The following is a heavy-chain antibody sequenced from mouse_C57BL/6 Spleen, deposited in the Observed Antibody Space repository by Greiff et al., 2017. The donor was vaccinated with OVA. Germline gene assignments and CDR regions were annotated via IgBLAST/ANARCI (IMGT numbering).Heavy chain of an antibody. CDR2: IDPSDSET. J-gene: IGHJ4*01. Sequence: QVQLKQPGAELVRPGSSVKLSCKASGYTFTSYWMHWVKQRPIQGLEWIGNIDPSDSETHYNQKFKDKATLTVDKSSSTAYMQLSSLTSEDSAVYYCARGAFYYYGSSPLYAMDYWGQGTSVTVSS. V-gene: IGHV1-52*01. CDR1: GYTFTSYW. D-gene: IGHD1-1*01. CDR3: ARGAFYYYGSSPLYAMDY.